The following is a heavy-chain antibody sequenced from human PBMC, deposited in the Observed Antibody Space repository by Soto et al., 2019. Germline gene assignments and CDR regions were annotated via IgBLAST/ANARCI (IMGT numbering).Heavy chain of an antibody. CDR3: AREGSYSAYNFAHGIQLWSFDF. J-gene: IGHJ4*02. CDR1: GGSINTFY. D-gene: IGHD5-12*01. V-gene: IGHV4-4*07. CDR2: IFSSGST. Sequence: QVRLQESGPGLLKPSETLSLTCTVSGGSINTFYWSWVRQPAGKGLEWIGRIFSSGSTSFNPSLESRVAMSVDTSKNHFSLNLSSVTAADMAVYYCAREGSYSAYNFAHGIQLWSFDFWGQGALSPSPQ.